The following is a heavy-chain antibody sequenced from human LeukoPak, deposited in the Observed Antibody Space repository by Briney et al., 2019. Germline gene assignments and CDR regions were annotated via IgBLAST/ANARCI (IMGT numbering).Heavy chain of an antibody. D-gene: IGHD3-22*01. CDR1: GGSISSYY. V-gene: IGHV4-59*08. CDR2: IYYSGST. J-gene: IGHJ4*02. CDR3: ARLSDSDSSGYYWGFEY. Sequence: KPSETLSLTCTVSGGSISSYYWSWIRQPPGKGLEWIGYIYYSGSTNYNPSLKSRVTISVDRSKNQFSLKLSSMTAADTAVYYCARLSDSDSSGYYWGFEYWGQGTLVTVSS.